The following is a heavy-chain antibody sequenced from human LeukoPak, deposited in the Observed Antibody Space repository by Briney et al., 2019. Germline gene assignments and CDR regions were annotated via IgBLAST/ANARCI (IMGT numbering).Heavy chain of an antibody. D-gene: IGHD3-22*01. J-gene: IGHJ4*02. V-gene: IGHV1-46*01. CDR3: ARAWDYYDSSGYYSLDY. CDR1: GYTFTNYY. Sequence: ASVKVSCKASGYTFTNYYIHWVRQAPGQGLEWMGIINPSAGSTTYAQKFQGRLTMTRDMSTSTVYMELSSLRSEDTAVYYCARAWDYYDSSGYYSLDYWGQGTLVTVSS. CDR2: INPSAGST.